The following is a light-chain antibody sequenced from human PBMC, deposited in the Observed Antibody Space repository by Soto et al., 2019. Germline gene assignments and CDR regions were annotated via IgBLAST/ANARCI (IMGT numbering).Light chain of an antibody. CDR1: QSVGTF. J-gene: IGKJ1*01. CDR2: DAS. CDR3: PQCNNWPQWT. V-gene: IGKV3-11*01. Sequence: IVLAPSPATLSLSPGERATLSCRASQSVGTFFAWYQQKPGQAPRLLIYDASNRATGVPPRFSGSGSGTDFTLTISSLEPEDFAVYYCPQCNNWPQWTFGQGTKVDIK.